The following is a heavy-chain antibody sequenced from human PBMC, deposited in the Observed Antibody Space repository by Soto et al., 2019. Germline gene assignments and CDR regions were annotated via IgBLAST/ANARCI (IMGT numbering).Heavy chain of an antibody. V-gene: IGHV3-23*01. CDR3: VKQHRRDLRAFDY. CDR1: GFTFSNYA. J-gene: IGHJ4*02. CDR2: ISGSSGST. D-gene: IGHD4-17*01. Sequence: EVQLLESGGGLVQPGESLRLSCAVSGFTFSNYAMSWVRQVPGKGLEWVSTISGSSGSTYYADSVKGRFTISRDNSQTSLYLHIHGRSAEDTAVYYCVKQHRRDLRAFDYWGQGTPVTVSS.